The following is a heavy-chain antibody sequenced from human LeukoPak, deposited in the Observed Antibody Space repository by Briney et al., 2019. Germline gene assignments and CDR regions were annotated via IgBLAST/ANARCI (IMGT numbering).Heavy chain of an antibody. Sequence: PSETLSLTCTVSGGSISSSSYYWGWIRQPPGKGLKWIASSYYSGSTYYNPSLKSRVTISVDTSKNQFSLKLSSVTAADTAVYYCARHADIVVVVANNWFDPWGQGTLVTVSS. CDR3: ARHADIVVVVANNWFDP. J-gene: IGHJ5*02. V-gene: IGHV4-39*01. D-gene: IGHD2-15*01. CDR2: SYYSGST. CDR1: GGSISSSSYY.